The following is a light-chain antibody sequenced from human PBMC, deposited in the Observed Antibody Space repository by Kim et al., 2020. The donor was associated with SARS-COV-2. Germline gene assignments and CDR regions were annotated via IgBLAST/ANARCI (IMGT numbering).Light chain of an antibody. CDR3: QQYGSSPLT. Sequence: EIVLTQSPGTLSLSLGERATLSCRASQSVSSSYLAWYQQKLGQAPRLLIYGVSIRATGIPDRFSGSGSGTDFTLTISRLEPEDFAVYYCQQYGSSPLTFGGGTKVEIK. CDR2: GVS. CDR1: QSVSSSY. J-gene: IGKJ4*01. V-gene: IGKV3-20*01.